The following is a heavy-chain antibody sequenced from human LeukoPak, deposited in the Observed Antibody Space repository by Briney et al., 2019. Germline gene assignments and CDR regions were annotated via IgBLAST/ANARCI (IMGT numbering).Heavy chain of an antibody. CDR2: FYATGDT. D-gene: IGHD6-19*01. CDR3: ARNTSGHSFDY. Sequence: PSETLSLTCTVSGGSINNYYWNWIRQPAGKGLEWIGRFYATGDTNNNPSLKRRVTMSGDTSNNQFSLKLSSVTAADTAVYYCARNTSGHSFDYWGQGTLVTVSS. CDR1: GGSINNYY. J-gene: IGHJ4*02. V-gene: IGHV4-4*07.